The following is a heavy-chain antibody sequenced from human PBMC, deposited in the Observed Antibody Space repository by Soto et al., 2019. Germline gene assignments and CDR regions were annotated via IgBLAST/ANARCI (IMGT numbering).Heavy chain of an antibody. CDR2: IYYSGST. CDR3: ARHAYGSGSYPDY. V-gene: IGHV4-59*08. Sequence: NLSETLSLTCTVSGGSISSYYWSWIRRPPGKGLEWIGYIYYSGSTNYNPSLKSRVTISVDTSKNQFSLKLSSVTAADTAVYYCARHAYGSGSYPDYWGQGTLVTVSS. D-gene: IGHD3-10*01. CDR1: GGSISSYY. J-gene: IGHJ4*02.